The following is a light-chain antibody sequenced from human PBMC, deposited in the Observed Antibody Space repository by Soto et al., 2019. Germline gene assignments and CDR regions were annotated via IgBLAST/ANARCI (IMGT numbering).Light chain of an antibody. CDR2: GVS. Sequence: EIVLTQSPDTLSLSPGQRATLSCRASQSVRSDYFAWYQQKPGQAPRVIIFGVSTRATGVPDRFSGSGSGTDFTLTISRLEPEDFALYYCQQYGNPPLTFGGGTKV. CDR1: QSVRSDY. CDR3: QQYGNPPLT. J-gene: IGKJ4*01. V-gene: IGKV3-20*01.